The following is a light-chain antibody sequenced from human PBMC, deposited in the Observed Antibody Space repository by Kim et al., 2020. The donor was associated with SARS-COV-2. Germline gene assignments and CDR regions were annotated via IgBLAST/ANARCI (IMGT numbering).Light chain of an antibody. CDR2: DVS. J-gene: IGLJ3*02. CDR1: SSDVGAYKL. V-gene: IGLV2-14*04. Sequence: GQSITISCSGSSSDVGAYKLVSWYQQHPGKAPKFMMYDVSKRLSGVSNRFSGSKSGNTASLTISGLQAEDEADYYCSSYTSSSTVVFGGGTKVTVL. CDR3: SSYTSSSTVV.